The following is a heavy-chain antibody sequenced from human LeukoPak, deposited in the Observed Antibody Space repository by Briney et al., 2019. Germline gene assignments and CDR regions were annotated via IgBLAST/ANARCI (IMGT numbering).Heavy chain of an antibody. CDR3: ARVRYDFWSGCYGAYEGSKEFDY. V-gene: IGHV4-59*01. CDR1: GGSISSYY. D-gene: IGHD3-3*01. J-gene: IGHJ4*02. CDR2: IYYSGST. Sequence: SETLSLTCTVSGGSISSYYWSWIRQPPGKGLEWIGYIYYSGSTNYNPSLKSRVTISVDTSKNLFSLKLSSVTAADTAVYYCARVRYDFWSGCYGAYEGSKEFDYWGQGTLVTVSS.